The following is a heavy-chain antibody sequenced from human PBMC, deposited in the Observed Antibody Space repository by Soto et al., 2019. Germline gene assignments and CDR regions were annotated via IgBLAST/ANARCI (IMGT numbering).Heavy chain of an antibody. CDR2: FYSGST. Sequence: PSETLSLTCIVSGASISSRSSYWGWIRQPPGKGLEWVGTFYSGSTNYNPSLKSRVTISVDTSKNQFSLKLSSVTAADTAVYYCARADYGNNWYFDLWGRGTLVTVSS. D-gene: IGHD4-17*01. J-gene: IGHJ2*01. CDR3: ARADYGNNWYFDL. V-gene: IGHV4-39*07. CDR1: GASISSRSSY.